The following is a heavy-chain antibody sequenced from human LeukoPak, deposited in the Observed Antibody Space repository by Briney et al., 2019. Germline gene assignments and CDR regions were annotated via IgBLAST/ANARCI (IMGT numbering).Heavy chain of an antibody. CDR3: ARIRPGGAPPDY. J-gene: IGHJ4*02. Sequence: SETLSLTCAVYGGSFSGYYWSWIRQPPGKGLEWIGEINHSGSTNYNPSLKSRVTISVDTSKDQFSLKLSSVTAADTAVYYCARIRPGGAPPDYWGQGTLVTASS. CDR1: GGSFSGYY. CDR2: INHSGST. D-gene: IGHD3-16*01. V-gene: IGHV4-34*01.